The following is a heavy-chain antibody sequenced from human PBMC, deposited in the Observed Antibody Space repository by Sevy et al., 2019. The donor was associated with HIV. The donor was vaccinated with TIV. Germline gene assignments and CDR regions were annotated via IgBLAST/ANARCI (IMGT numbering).Heavy chain of an antibody. D-gene: IGHD6-19*01. J-gene: IGHJ5*02. V-gene: IGHV3-23*01. CDR1: GFTFIAFG. Sequence: GGSLTLSCSASGFTFIAFGMTWVRHAPGKGLEWVSGISGGGAATAYADSVKGRFTISRDNSKNTLYLQMNSLTAADTAVYYCARYGRIPVAGHTWFDPWGLGTLVTVSS. CDR3: ARYGRIPVAGHTWFDP. CDR2: ISGGGAAT.